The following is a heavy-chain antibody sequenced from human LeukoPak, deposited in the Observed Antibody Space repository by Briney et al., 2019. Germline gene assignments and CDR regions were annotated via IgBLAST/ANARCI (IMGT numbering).Heavy chain of an antibody. CDR3: ARNSRVASTSGLNY. J-gene: IGHJ4*02. D-gene: IGHD5-12*01. CDR2: ITPIFGEG. V-gene: IGHV1-69*13. Sequence: ASVKVSCKVSGGTVSSYPISWVRQAPGQGLEWMGEITPIFGEGQNAEKFQGRVTITADEPTSTVYMELTSLRLDDTAMYYCARNSRVASTSGLNYWGQGTLVTVSS. CDR1: GGTVSSYP.